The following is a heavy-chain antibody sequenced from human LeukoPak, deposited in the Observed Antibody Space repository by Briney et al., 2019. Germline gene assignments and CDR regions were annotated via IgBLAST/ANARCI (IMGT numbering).Heavy chain of an antibody. J-gene: IGHJ1*01. CDR3: ARDASDTAMVCYFQH. Sequence: GGSLRLSCAASGFTFSNYGMHWVRQAPGKGLEWVAVIWYDGSNKYYADSVKGRFTISRDNSKIILYLQINSLRAEDTAVYYCARDASDTAMVCYFQHWGQGTLVTVSS. CDR1: GFTFSNYG. CDR2: IWYDGSNK. V-gene: IGHV3-33*01. D-gene: IGHD5-18*01.